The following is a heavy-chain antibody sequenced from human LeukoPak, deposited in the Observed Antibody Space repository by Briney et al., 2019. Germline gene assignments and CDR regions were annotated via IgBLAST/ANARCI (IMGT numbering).Heavy chain of an antibody. V-gene: IGHV1-24*01. CDR3: ATEFPPSGSYYWALDYYYGMDV. CDR1: GYTLTELS. CDR2: FDPEDGET. J-gene: IGHJ6*01. Sequence: ASVKVSCKVSGYTLTELSMHWVRQAPGKGLEWMGGFDPEDGETIYAQKFQGRVTMTEDTSTDTAYMELSSLRSEDTAVYYCATEFPPSGSYYWALDYYYGMDVWGQGTTVTVSS. D-gene: IGHD1-26*01.